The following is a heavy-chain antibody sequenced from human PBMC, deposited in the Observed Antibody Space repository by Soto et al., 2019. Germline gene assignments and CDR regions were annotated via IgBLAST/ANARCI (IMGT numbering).Heavy chain of an antibody. J-gene: IGHJ4*02. CDR1: GFTFRSYS. Sequence: GGSLRLSCAASGFTFRSYSMNWVRQAPGKGLEWVSSISSSSSYIYYADSVKGRFTISRDNAKNSLYLQTNSLRAEDTAVYYCAIGRADGYKSLDYWGQGTLVTVSS. CDR3: AIGRADGYKSLDY. V-gene: IGHV3-21*01. CDR2: ISSSSSYI. D-gene: IGHD5-12*01.